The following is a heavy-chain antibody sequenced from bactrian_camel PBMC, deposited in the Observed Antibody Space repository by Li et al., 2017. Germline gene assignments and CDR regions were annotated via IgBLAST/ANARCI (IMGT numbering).Heavy chain of an antibody. CDR1: ESTSSTYY. D-gene: IGHD4*01. CDR3: AAGGHTIATVLQFMRARSVYYH. J-gene: IGHJ4*01. Sequence: QLVESGGDLVQPGGSLRLSCVASESTSSTYYMAWVRQAAGAGLEWVASIYTGVGTTHYADSVKGRLTISQDNAKTTVYLQMNNLTPEDTAIYYCAAGGHTIATVLQFMRARSVYYHWAQGTQVTV. CDR2: IYTGVGTT. V-gene: IGHV3S29*01.